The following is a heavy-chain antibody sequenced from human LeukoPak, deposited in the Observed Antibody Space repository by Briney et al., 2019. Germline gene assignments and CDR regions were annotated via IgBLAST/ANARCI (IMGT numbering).Heavy chain of an antibody. CDR1: GFTFSTYA. Sequence: PGGSLRLSCAASGFTFSTYAMSWVRQAPGKGLEWVSAISGSRGSTYYADSVKGRFTISRDNSKNTLYLQMNSLRAEDTAVYYCAKSIAAVADSPPDYWGQGTLVTVSS. V-gene: IGHV3-23*01. D-gene: IGHD6-13*01. CDR3: AKSIAAVADSPPDY. CDR2: ISGSRGST. J-gene: IGHJ4*02.